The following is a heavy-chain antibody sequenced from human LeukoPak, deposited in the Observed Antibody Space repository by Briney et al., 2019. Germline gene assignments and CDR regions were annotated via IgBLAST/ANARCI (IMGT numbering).Heavy chain of an antibody. D-gene: IGHD3-22*01. V-gene: IGHV3-7*01. J-gene: IGHJ4*02. CDR2: IKQDGSEK. CDR3: AREDYYDSSGYYYFDY. CDR1: GFTFSRHW. Sequence: GGSLTLSCAVSGFTFSRHWMRWVRQAPGRGLVWVANIKQDGSEKYYVDSGTGRFISSRDNAKNSLYLQMNGLRAEDTAVYDCAREDYYDSSGYYYFDYWGQGTLVTVSS.